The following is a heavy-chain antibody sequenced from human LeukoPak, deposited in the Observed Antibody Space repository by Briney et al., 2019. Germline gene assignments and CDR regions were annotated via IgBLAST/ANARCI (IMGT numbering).Heavy chain of an antibody. CDR3: ASIVVP. D-gene: IGHD2-15*01. V-gene: IGHV3-23*01. Sequence: GGSLRLSCAASGFTFSSYAMTWVRQAPGEGLECVSSISPSGGNTYYADSVQGRFSVSRDDSKNTLYLQMNSLRAEDTAIYYCASIVVPWGQGTLVTVSS. CDR2: ISPSGGNT. CDR1: GFTFSSYA. J-gene: IGHJ5*02.